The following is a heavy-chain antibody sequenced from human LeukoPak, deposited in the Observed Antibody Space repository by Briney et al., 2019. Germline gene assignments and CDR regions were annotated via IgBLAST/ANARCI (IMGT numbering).Heavy chain of an antibody. CDR2: INWNGGST. D-gene: IGHD3-10*01. J-gene: IGHJ3*02. CDR1: GFTFSSYS. CDR3: AREMGVSGGDAFDI. V-gene: IGHV3-20*01. Sequence: PGGSLRLSCAASGFTFSSYSMNWVRQAPGKGLEWVSGINWNGGSTGYADSVKGRFTISRDNAKNSLYLQMNSLRAEDTALYHCAREMGVSGGDAFDIWGQGTMVTVSS.